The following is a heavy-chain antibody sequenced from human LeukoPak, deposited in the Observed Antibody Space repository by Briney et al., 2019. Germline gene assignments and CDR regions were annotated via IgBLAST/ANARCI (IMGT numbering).Heavy chain of an antibody. V-gene: IGHV4-39*01. D-gene: IGHD4-17*01. J-gene: IGHJ5*02. Sequence: SETLSLTCTVSAGSISSSNYYWGWIRQPPGKGLELIGSMYYGGSTYYNPSLSSRVTISVDTSKNQFSLKLSSVTAADTAVYSCATHVTTLNGFDPWGQGTLVTVSS. CDR2: MYYGGST. CDR3: ATHVTTLNGFDP. CDR1: AGSISSSNYY.